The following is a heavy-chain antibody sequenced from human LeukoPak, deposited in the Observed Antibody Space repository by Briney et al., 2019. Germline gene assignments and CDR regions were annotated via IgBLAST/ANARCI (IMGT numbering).Heavy chain of an antibody. Sequence: PGTSLRLSCTASGLTISGDAMHWVRQAPGKGLQWVAHISFDGSYKYYADSVKGRFTISRDNSKNTLYLQMNSLRTDDTALFYCARETLDALDLWGPGTLVTVSS. V-gene: IGHV3-30*04. CDR1: GLTISGDA. CDR3: ARETLDALDL. J-gene: IGHJ3*01. CDR2: ISFDGSYK.